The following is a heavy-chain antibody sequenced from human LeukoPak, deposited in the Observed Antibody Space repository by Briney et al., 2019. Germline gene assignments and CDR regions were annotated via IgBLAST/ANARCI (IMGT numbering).Heavy chain of an antibody. Sequence: PGGPLRLSCAASGFTFSSYAMHWVRQAPGKGLEWVAVIPYDGSNKYYADSVKGRFTISRDNSKNTLYLQMNSLRAEDTAVYYCASLYGSGSYSTPDYFDYWGQGTLVTVSS. CDR2: IPYDGSNK. D-gene: IGHD3-10*01. J-gene: IGHJ4*02. CDR3: ASLYGSGSYSTPDYFDY. V-gene: IGHV3-30*04. CDR1: GFTFSSYA.